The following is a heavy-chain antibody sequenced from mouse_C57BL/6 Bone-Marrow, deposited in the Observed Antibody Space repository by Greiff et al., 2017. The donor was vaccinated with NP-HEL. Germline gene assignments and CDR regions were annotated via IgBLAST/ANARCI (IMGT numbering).Heavy chain of an antibody. CDR3: ARSPDYFDY. CDR2: INPNNGGT. Sequence: EVQLHQSGPELVKPGASVKISCKASGYTFTDYYMNWVKQSHGKSLEWIGDINPNNGGTSYNQKFKGKATLTVDKSSSTAYMELRSLTSEDSAVYYCARSPDYFDYWGQGTTLTVSS. V-gene: IGHV1-26*01. CDR1: GYTFTDYY. J-gene: IGHJ2*01.